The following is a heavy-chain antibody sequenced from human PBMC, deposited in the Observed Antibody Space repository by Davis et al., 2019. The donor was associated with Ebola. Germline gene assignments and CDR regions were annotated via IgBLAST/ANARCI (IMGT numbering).Heavy chain of an antibody. V-gene: IGHV3-30*18. CDR3: AKDPSIAAAGTGDY. D-gene: IGHD6-13*01. CDR1: GFTFSSYG. Sequence: GESLKISCAASGFTFSSYGMHWVRQAPGKGLEWVAVISYDGSNKYYADSVKGRFTISRDNSKNTLYLQMNSLRAEDTAVYYCAKDPSIAAAGTGDYWGQGTLVTVSS. CDR2: ISYDGSNK. J-gene: IGHJ4*02.